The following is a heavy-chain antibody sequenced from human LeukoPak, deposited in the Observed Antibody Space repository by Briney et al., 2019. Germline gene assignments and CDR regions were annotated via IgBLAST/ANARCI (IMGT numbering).Heavy chain of an antibody. CDR1: GVSISGSKW. CDR3: ARCILARHFDF. J-gene: IGHJ4*02. Sequence: SGTLSLTYAVSGVSISGSKWWRWVRQPPGKGLEGIGEIYQSGSTNYNPSLKSRVTISVDKSKNQFSLKLTSVTAADTAVYYCARCILARHFDFWGQGTVVIVSA. V-gene: IGHV4-4*02. CDR2: IYQSGST. D-gene: IGHD3-3*02.